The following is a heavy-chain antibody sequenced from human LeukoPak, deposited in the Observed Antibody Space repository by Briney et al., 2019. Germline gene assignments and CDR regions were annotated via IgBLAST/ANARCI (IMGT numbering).Heavy chain of an antibody. V-gene: IGHV3-30*04. CDR3: ARGYGSGSYSRIDY. CDR1: GFTFSSYA. D-gene: IGHD3-10*01. J-gene: IGHJ4*02. CDR2: ISYDGSNK. Sequence: GSLRLSCAASGFTFSSYAMHWVRQAPGKGLEWVAVISYDGSNKYYADSVKGRFTISRDNFKNTLYLQMNSLRAEDTAVYYCARGYGSGSYSRIDYWGQGTLVTVSS.